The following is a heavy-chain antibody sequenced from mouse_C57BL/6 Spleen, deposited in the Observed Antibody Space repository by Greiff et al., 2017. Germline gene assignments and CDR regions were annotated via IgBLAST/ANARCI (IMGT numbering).Heavy chain of an antibody. CDR1: GYTFTSYG. CDR3: AKGGDYGKGDD. CDR2: IYPRSGNT. V-gene: IGHV1-81*01. D-gene: IGHD2-1*01. Sequence: VQLQQSGAELARPGASVKLSCKASGYTFTSYGISWVKQRTGQGLEWIGEIYPRSGNTYYNEKFKGKVTLAADKSSSTAYMELRSLTSEDSAVYFCAKGGDYGKGDDWGQGTTLTVSS. J-gene: IGHJ2*01.